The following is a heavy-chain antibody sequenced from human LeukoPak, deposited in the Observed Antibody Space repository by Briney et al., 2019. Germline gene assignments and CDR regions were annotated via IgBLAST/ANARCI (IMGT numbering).Heavy chain of an antibody. CDR1: GGSFSGYY. J-gene: IGHJ4*02. Sequence: SETLSLTCAVYGGSFSGYYWSWIRQSPGKGLEWIGEINHSGSTDYNPSLKSRVTISVDTSKNQFSLKLSSVTAADTAGYYCARAGYDYVWGSYRYPYFDYWGQGTLVTVSS. D-gene: IGHD3-16*02. V-gene: IGHV4-34*01. CDR2: INHSGST. CDR3: ARAGYDYVWGSYRYPYFDY.